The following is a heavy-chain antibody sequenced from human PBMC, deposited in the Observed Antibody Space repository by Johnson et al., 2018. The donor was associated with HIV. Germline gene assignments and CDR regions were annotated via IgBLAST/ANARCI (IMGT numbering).Heavy chain of an antibody. D-gene: IGHD4-23*01. V-gene: IGHV3-33*06. CDR3: AKSPGKDYGGNSGAFVM. CDR2: IWYDGSNK. CDR1: GFTFSSYG. J-gene: IGHJ3*02. Sequence: QVQLVESGGGVVQPGRSLRLSCVASGFTFSSYGMHWVRQAPGKGLEWVAVIWYDGSNKYYADSMEGRFTISRDTSKSTLYLQMTSLRVGGTAVYYCAKSPGKDYGGNSGAFVMWGQGTMVTVSS.